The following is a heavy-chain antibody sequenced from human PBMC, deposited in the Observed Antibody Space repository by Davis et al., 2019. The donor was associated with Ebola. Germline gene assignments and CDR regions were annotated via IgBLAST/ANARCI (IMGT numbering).Heavy chain of an antibody. D-gene: IGHD1-1*01. CDR3: ARDAGGIYKYSMDV. CDR1: GGSISSHY. CDR2: IYYSGST. Sequence: PGGSLRLSCTVSGGSISSHYWSWIRQPPGAGLEWIGYIYYSGSTNYSPSLKSRVTIPVDTAKRQFSLKLTSVTAADTAVYYCARDAGGIYKYSMDVWGKGTTVTVSS. J-gene: IGHJ6*03. V-gene: IGHV4-59*11.